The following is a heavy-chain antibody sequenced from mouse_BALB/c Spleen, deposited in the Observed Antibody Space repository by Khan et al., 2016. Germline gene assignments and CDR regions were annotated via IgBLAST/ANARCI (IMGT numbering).Heavy chain of an antibody. Sequence: QVQLQQSGAELVRPGTSVKVSCKASGYAFTNYLIEWVKQRPGQGLEWIGVINPGSGGTNYNEKFKGKVTLTADKSPSTAYMQLSNLTSDDSEVYFCARYDDNYYAMYYWGQRTSVTVSS. CDR3: ARYDDNYYAMYY. CDR1: GYAFTNYL. J-gene: IGHJ4*01. D-gene: IGHD2-3*01. V-gene: IGHV1-54*01. CDR2: INPGSGGT.